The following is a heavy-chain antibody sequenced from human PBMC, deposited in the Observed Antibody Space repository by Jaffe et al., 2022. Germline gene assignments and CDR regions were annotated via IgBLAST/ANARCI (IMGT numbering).Heavy chain of an antibody. CDR1: GFTFSSYE. CDR3: VLGVPMVRAPFDI. D-gene: IGHD3-10*01. V-gene: IGHV3-48*03. Sequence: EVQLVESGGGLVQPGGSLRLSCAASGFTFSSYEMNWVRQAPGKGLEWVSYISSSGSTIYYADSVKGRFTISRDNAKNSLYLQMNSLRAEDTAVYYCVLGVPMVRAPFDIWGQGTMVTVSS. J-gene: IGHJ3*02. CDR2: ISSSGSTI.